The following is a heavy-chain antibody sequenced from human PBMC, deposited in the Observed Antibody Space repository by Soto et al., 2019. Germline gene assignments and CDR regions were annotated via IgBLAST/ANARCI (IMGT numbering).Heavy chain of an antibody. Sequence: PGGSLRLSCAASGFTFSSYSMNWVRQAPGKGLEWVSSISSSSSYIYYADSVKGRFTISRDNAKNSLYLQMNSLRAEDTAVYYCARAGLAAWAHVFDYWGQGTLVTVSS. CDR2: ISSSSSYI. J-gene: IGHJ4*02. V-gene: IGHV3-21*01. D-gene: IGHD6-6*01. CDR1: GFTFSSYS. CDR3: ARAGLAAWAHVFDY.